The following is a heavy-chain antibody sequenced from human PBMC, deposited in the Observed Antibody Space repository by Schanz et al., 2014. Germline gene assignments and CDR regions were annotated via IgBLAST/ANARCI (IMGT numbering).Heavy chain of an antibody. J-gene: IGHJ4*02. CDR2: ICSSGNTI. V-gene: IGHV3-48*04. D-gene: IGHD2-15*01. CDR3: ARDRGYCSGGSCLTFDY. Sequence: EGQLLESGGGLIQPGGSLRLSCAASGFTFSTYAMSWVRQAPGKGLEWVSYICSSGNTIYYADSVKGRFTISRDNAKNSLYLQMNSLRAEDTAVCYCARDRGYCSGGSCLTFDYWGQGTLVTVSS. CDR1: GFTFSTYA.